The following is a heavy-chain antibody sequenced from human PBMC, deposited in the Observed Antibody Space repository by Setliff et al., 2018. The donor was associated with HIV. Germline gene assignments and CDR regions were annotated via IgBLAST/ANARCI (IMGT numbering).Heavy chain of an antibody. V-gene: IGHV4-59*11. Sequence: SETLSLTCLVYGGSTRSHYWSWIRQPPGKGLEWIGSIFYSGSTNTTPSLKSRVSISVDTSKNQFPLKLRSVTAADTAVYYCARFGGTYSSNYFDFWGQGTLVTVSS. J-gene: IGHJ4*02. CDR1: GGSTRSHY. D-gene: IGHD1-26*01. CDR2: IFYSGST. CDR3: ARFGGTYSSNYFDF.